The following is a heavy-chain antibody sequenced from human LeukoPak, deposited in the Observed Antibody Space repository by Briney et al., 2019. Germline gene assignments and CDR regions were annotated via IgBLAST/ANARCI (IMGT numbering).Heavy chain of an antibody. Sequence: SETLSLTCAVYGGSFSGYYWSWVRQPPGKGLEWIGEINHSGSTNYNPSLKSRVTISVDTSKNQFSLKLSAVTAADTAVYYCARAGFRFFDIWGQGTMVTVSS. J-gene: IGHJ3*02. D-gene: IGHD1-14*01. CDR3: ARAGFRFFDI. CDR1: GGSFSGYY. CDR2: INHSGST. V-gene: IGHV4-34*01.